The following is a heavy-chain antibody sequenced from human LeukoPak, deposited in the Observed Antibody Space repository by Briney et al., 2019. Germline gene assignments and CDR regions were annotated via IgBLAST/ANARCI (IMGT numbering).Heavy chain of an antibody. V-gene: IGHV4-34*01. CDR1: GGSFSGYY. CDR3: ARGLRRYCSSTSCPYYFDY. J-gene: IGHJ4*02. Sequence: PSETLSLTCAVYGGSFSGYYWSWIRQPPGKGLEWIGETNHSGSTNYNPSLKSRVTISVDTSKNQFSLKLSSVTAADTAVYYCARGLRRYCSSTSCPYYFDYWGQGTLVTVSS. CDR2: TNHSGST. D-gene: IGHD2-2*01.